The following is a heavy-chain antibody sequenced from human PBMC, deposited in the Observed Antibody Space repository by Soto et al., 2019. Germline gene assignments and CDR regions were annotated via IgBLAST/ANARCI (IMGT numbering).Heavy chain of an antibody. D-gene: IGHD3-16*02. CDR2: ISPYNGNT. Sequence: QVQLVQSGVEVQKPGASVKVSCKASGYTFSSYVINWLRLAPGQGLEWMGWISPYNGNTNYGQNLQGRVTMTTDTSTSIVDMELRSLRSDDTAVYYCAREGGVWGSFRYFDYWGQGTLVTVSP. J-gene: IGHJ4*02. CDR1: GYTFSSYV. V-gene: IGHV1-18*04. CDR3: AREGGVWGSFRYFDY.